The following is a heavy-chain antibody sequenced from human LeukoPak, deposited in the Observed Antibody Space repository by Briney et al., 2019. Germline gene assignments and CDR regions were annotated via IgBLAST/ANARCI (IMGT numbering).Heavy chain of an antibody. CDR2: IIPIFGTA. V-gene: IGHV1-69*13. CDR3: ARGGYDFVYYYYGMDV. D-gene: IGHD3-3*01. CDR1: GGTFSSYA. Sequence: GASVKVSCKASGGTFSSYAISWVRQAPGQGLEWMGGIIPIFGTANYAQKFQGRVTITADESTSTAYMELSSLRSEDTAVYYCARGGYDFVYYYYGMDVWGQGTMVTVSS. J-gene: IGHJ6*02.